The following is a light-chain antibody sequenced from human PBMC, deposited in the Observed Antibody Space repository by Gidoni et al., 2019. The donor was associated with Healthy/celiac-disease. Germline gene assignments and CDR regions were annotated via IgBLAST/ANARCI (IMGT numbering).Light chain of an antibody. Sequence: EIVLTQSPGTLSLSPGERATLSSRASQSVSSSYLAWYQQKPGQAPRLLIYGASSRATGIPDFTLTISRLEPEDFAVYYCQQYGSSPPYTFGQGTKLEIK. CDR2: GAS. CDR1: QSVSSSY. J-gene: IGKJ2*01. V-gene: IGKV3-20*01. CDR3: QQYGSSPPYT.